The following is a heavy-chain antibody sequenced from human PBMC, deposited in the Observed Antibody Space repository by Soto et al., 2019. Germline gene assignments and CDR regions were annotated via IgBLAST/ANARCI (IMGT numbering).Heavy chain of an antibody. Sequence: SETLSLTCAVYGGSFSGYYWSWIRQPPGKGQEWIGEINHSGSTNYNPSLKSRVTISVDTSKNQFSLKLSSVTAADTAVYYCARGLMGCSSTCCHGRDPFAIWGQGT. CDR2: INHSGST. D-gene: IGHD2-2*01. CDR3: ARGLMGCSSTCCHGRDPFAI. J-gene: IGHJ3*02. CDR1: GGSFSGYY. V-gene: IGHV4-34*01.